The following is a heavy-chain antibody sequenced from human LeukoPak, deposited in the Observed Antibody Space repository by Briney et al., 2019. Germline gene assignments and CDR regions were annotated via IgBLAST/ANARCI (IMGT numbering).Heavy chain of an antibody. J-gene: IGHJ6*03. Sequence: PSETLSLTCIVAGGSISSYYWSWIRQPPGKGLEWIGYIYYSGSTNYNPSLKSRVTISVDTSKNQFSLKLSSVTAADTAVYYCARDYYGSGSKGYYMDVWGKGTTVTVSS. CDR2: IYYSGST. CDR3: ARDYYGSGSKGYYMDV. D-gene: IGHD3-10*01. CDR1: GGSISSYY. V-gene: IGHV4-59*01.